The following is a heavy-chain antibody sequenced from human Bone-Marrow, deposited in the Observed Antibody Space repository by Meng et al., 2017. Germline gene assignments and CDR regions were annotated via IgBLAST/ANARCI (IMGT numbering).Heavy chain of an antibody. CDR2: IERNSDGGTI. CDR3: FSSGSY. J-gene: IGHJ4*02. Sequence: GESLKISCAVSGVTFSGSDIHWVRQASGKGLEWVGRIERNSDGGTIHYAAPVKGRFTISRDDSKNTLYLQMNSLKTEDTAVYYCFSSGSYWGQGTLVTVS. CDR1: GVTFSGSD. D-gene: IGHD6-19*01. V-gene: IGHV3-15*04.